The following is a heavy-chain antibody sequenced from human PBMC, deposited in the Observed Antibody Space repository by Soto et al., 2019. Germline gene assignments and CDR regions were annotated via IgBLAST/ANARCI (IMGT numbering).Heavy chain of an antibody. J-gene: IGHJ4*02. CDR2: INSDGSST. V-gene: IGHV3-74*01. CDR3: ARGVYDFWSGYRFDY. Sequence: PGGSLRLSCAASGFTFSSYWMHWVRQAPGKGLVWVSRINSDGSSTSYADSVKGRFTISRDNAKNTLYLQMNSLRAEDTAVYYCARGVYDFWSGYRFDYWGQGTLVTVSS. CDR1: GFTFSSYW. D-gene: IGHD3-3*01.